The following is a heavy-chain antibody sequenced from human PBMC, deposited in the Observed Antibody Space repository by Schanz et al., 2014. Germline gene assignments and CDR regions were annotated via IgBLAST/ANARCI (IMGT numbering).Heavy chain of an antibody. CDR2: INSGSNAI. CDR1: GFTFTSYD. J-gene: IGHJ6*02. Sequence: VQLEESGGGVVQPGGSLRLSCAVSGFTFTSYDMNWVRQAPGKGLEWVAYINSGSNAIYYAESVRGRFTISRDNAKSSLSLHMNSLRDEDTAVYYCVRDLGARFYGMDVWGQGTTVTVSS. V-gene: IGHV3-48*02. CDR3: VRDLGARFYGMDV. D-gene: IGHD2-15*01.